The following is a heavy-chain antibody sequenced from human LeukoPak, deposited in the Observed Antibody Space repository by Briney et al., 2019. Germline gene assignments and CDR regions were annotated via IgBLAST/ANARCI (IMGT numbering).Heavy chain of an antibody. J-gene: IGHJ6*04. CDR1: GGSVSSGSYY. D-gene: IGHD3-9*01. V-gene: IGHV4-61*01. CDR3: ARDVNYDILTGYYGMDV. CDR2: IYHSGST. Sequence: SETLSLTCTVSGGSVSSGSYYWSWIRQPPGKGLEWIGYIYHSGSTNYNPSLKSRVTISVDTSKNQFSLKLSSVTAADTAVYYCARDVNYDILTGYYGMDVWGKGTTVTVSS.